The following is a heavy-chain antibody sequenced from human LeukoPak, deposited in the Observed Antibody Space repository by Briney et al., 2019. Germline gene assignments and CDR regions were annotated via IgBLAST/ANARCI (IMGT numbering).Heavy chain of an antibody. V-gene: IGHV3-21*01. CDR2: ISSSSSYI. Sequence: GGSLRLSCAASGFTFSSYSMNWVRQAPGKGLEWVSSISSSSSYIYYADSVKGRFTISRDNAKNSLYLQMNSLRAEDTAVYYCARDTKPDPTFDYWGQGTLVTVSS. D-gene: IGHD3-3*01. CDR3: ARDTKPDPTFDY. CDR1: GFTFSSYS. J-gene: IGHJ4*02.